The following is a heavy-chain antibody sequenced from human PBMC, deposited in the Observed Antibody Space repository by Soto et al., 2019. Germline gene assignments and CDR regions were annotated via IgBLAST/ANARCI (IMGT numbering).Heavy chain of an antibody. CDR1: GYTFTDYG. D-gene: IGHD1-26*01. V-gene: IGHV1-8*01. CDR3: ARGGYSVVGDTAY. J-gene: IGHJ4*02. Sequence: QVQLVQSGAEVKMPGASVKVSCKASGYTFTDYGINWVRQATGQGLEWMGWMNTKSGDTVYAQKFQGSVSMTRATSISTAYLELNSLKAEDTALYSCARGGYSVVGDTAYGGQGTLVTVSS. CDR2: MNTKSGDT.